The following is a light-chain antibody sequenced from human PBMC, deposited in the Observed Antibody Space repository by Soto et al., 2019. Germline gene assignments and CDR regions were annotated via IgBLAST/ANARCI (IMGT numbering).Light chain of an antibody. Sequence: EIMLTQSPGTLSLSPGERATLSCRARQSVTSSYLAWYQQKPGQAPRLLIYRASIRATGIQDRFSASGSGTYFTLIISRLEPEDFAVYYCQQYGSSPMYTFGQGTKLEIK. CDR3: QQYGSSPMYT. CDR2: RAS. V-gene: IGKV3-20*01. J-gene: IGKJ2*01. CDR1: QSVTSSY.